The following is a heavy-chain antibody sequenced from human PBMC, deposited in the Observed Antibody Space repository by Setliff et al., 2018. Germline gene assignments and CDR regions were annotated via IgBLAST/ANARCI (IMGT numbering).Heavy chain of an antibody. Sequence: LSLTCTVSGDSISSGSHYWGWIRQPPGKGLEWIGRIHYRGTTYSNVSLASRLTISADTSKNQFSLKLTSVTAADTAVYYCASGYNFWSGYFVVAESYQYWGQGTLVTVSS. CDR2: IHYRGTT. D-gene: IGHD3-3*01. V-gene: IGHV4-39*01. J-gene: IGHJ1*01. CDR3: ASGYNFWSGYFVVAESYQY. CDR1: GDSISSGSHY.